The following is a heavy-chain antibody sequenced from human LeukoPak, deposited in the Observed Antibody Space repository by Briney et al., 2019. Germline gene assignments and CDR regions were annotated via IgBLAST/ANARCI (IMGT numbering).Heavy chain of an antibody. J-gene: IGHJ4*02. CDR3: ARRPTINSSGWYYFDY. V-gene: IGHV5-51*01. D-gene: IGHD6-19*01. Sequence: GESLKISCKASGYSFTSYWIGWVRQMPGKGLEWMGIIYPGDSDTRYSPSFQGQVTISADKSISTAYLQWSSLKASDTAMYYCARRPTINSSGWYYFDYWGQGTLVTVSS. CDR2: IYPGDSDT. CDR1: GYSFTSYW.